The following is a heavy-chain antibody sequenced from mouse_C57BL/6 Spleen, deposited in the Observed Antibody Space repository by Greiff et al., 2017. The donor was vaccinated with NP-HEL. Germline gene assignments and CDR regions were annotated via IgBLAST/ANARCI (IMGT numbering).Heavy chain of an antibody. CDR3: ARRPSYYTNGYYVDY. V-gene: IGHV1-69*01. D-gene: IGHD2-10*01. J-gene: IGHJ2*01. CDR2: IDPSDSYT. CDR1: GYTFTSYW. Sequence: VQLQQSGAELVMPGASVKLSCKASGYTFTSYWMHWVKQRPGQGLEWIGEIDPSDSYTNYNQKFKGKSTLTVDKSSSTAYMQLSSLTSEDSAVYYCARRPSYYTNGYYVDYWGQGTTLTVSA.